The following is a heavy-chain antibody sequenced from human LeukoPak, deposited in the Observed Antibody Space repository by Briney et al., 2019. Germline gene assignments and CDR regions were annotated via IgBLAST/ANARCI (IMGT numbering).Heavy chain of an antibody. D-gene: IGHD6-19*01. J-gene: IGHJ1*01. V-gene: IGHV4-34*01. Sequence: PSETLSLTSAVYGGSFSGYYWSWIRQPPGKGLEWIGEINHSGSTNYNPSLKSRVTISVDTSKNQFSLKLSSVTAADTAVYYCARAVAGKKYFQHWGQGTLVTVSS. CDR2: INHSGST. CDR1: GGSFSGYY. CDR3: ARAVAGKKYFQH.